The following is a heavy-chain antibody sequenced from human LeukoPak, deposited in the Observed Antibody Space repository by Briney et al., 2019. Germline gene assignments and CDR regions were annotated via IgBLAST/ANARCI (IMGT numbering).Heavy chain of an antibody. V-gene: IGHV3-23*01. D-gene: IGHD6-19*01. CDR2: ISGSGGST. CDR1: GFTFSNYA. CDR3: AKSPMAVARGYFDY. J-gene: IGHJ4*02. Sequence: PGGSLRLSCAASGFTFSNYAMSWVRQAPGKGLEWVSVISGSGGSTYNADSVKGRFTISRDNSKNTLYLQMNSLRAEDTAVYYCAKSPMAVARGYFDYWGQGTLVTVSS.